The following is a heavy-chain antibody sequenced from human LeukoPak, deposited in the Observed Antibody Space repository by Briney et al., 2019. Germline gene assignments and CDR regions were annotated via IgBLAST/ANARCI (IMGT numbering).Heavy chain of an antibody. CDR3: AKDHRSTYGSGTSADY. Sequence: PGGSLRLSCAASGFTFDDYAMHWVRQAPGKGLEWVSGISWNSGSIGYADSVKGRFTVSRDNAKNSLYLQMNSLRAGDTALYYCAKDHRSTYGSGTSADYWGQGTLVTVSS. J-gene: IGHJ4*02. CDR2: ISWNSGSI. CDR1: GFTFDDYA. V-gene: IGHV3-9*01. D-gene: IGHD3-10*01.